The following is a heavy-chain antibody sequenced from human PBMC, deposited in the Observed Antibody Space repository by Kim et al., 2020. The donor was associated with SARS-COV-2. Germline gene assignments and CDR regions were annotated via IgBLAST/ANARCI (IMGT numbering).Heavy chain of an antibody. D-gene: IGHD5-12*01. J-gene: IGHJ4*02. CDR2: ISYDGSNK. CDR1: GFTFSSYG. V-gene: IGHV3-30*18. CDR3: AKLGAGVWRWLQLGHFDY. Sequence: GGSLRLSCAASGFTFSSYGMHWVRQAPGKGLEWVAVISYDGSNKYYADSVKGRFTISRDNSKNTLYLQMNSLRAEDTAVYYCAKLGAGVWRWLQLGHFDYWGQGTLVTVSS.